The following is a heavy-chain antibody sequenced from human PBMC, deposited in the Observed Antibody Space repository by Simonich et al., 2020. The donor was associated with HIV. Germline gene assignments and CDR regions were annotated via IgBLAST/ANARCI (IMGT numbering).Heavy chain of an antibody. CDR1: GYTFTNYY. V-gene: IGHV1-46*01. J-gene: IGHJ3*02. CDR3: ALGGWEVLQTFDI. Sequence: QVQLVQSGAEVKKPGAPVKVSCKASGYTFTNYYMHWVRQAPGQGLEWMGMINPTGVSKIYAQKFQGRVTMTRDTSTSTVYMELSSLRSDDTAVYYCALGGWEVLQTFDIWGQGTMVTVSS. D-gene: IGHD1-26*01. CDR2: INPTGVSK.